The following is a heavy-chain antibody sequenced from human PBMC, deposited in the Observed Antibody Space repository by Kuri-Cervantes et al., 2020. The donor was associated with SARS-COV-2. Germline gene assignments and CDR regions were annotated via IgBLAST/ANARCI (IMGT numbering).Heavy chain of an antibody. CDR1: GGSFSGYY. CDR3: ARKVEMATISH. CDR2: INHSGST. D-gene: IGHD5-24*01. V-gene: IGHV4-34*01. Sequence: ESLKISCAVYGGSFSGYYWSWIRQPPGKGLEWIGEINHSGSTNYNPSLKSRVTIPVDTSKNQFSLKLSSATAADTAVYYCARKVEMATISHWGQGTLVTVSS. J-gene: IGHJ4*02.